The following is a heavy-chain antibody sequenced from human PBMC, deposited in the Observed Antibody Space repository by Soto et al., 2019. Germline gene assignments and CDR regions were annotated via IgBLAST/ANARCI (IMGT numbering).Heavy chain of an antibody. D-gene: IGHD5-18*01. V-gene: IGHV3-23*01. CDR2: ISGSGVNT. CDR1: GFIFSNYA. CDR3: AKDRGFSYGYGFDY. J-gene: IGHJ4*02. Sequence: GGSLRLSCAASGFIFSNYAMSWVRQAPGKGPEWVSSISGSGVNTFYADSVRGRFTISRDNSKNMLYLQMSSLRAEDTALYYCAKDRGFSYGYGFDYWGKGTLVTVSS.